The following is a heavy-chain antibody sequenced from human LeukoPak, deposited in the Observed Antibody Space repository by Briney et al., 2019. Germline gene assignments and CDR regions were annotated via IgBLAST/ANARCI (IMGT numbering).Heavy chain of an antibody. V-gene: IGHV3-21*01. CDR3: ARDRGYFDN. CDR1: GFTFNSYG. CDR2: ITSSSNYI. Sequence: GGSLRLSCAASGFTFNSYGMNWVRQAPGKGLEWLSSITSSSNYIYYADSVKGRFTISRDNVQNSLYLQMNSLRAEDTAVYYCARDRGYFDNWGQGTLVTVSS. J-gene: IGHJ4*02.